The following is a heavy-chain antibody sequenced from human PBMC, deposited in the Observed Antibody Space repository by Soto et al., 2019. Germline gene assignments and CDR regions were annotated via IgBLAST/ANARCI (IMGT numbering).Heavy chain of an antibody. CDR3: AKVMGYSYDVPFDY. V-gene: IGHV3-23*01. Sequence: PGGSLRLSCAASGFTFSSYAMSWVRQAPGKGLEWVSAISGSGGSTYYADSVKGRFTISRDNSKNTVYLQMNSLRAEDTAVYYCAKVMGYSYDVPFDYWGQGTLVTVSS. J-gene: IGHJ4*02. CDR1: GFTFSSYA. D-gene: IGHD5-18*01. CDR2: ISGSGGST.